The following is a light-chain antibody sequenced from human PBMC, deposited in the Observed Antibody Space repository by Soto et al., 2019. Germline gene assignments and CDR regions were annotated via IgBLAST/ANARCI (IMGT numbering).Light chain of an antibody. V-gene: IGLV2-23*03. Sequence: QSVLTQHASVSGSPGQSITISCTGTRSDVGSYKLVSWYQQHPGKAPKLMIYEGTKRPSGVSDRFSGSKSGNTASLTISGLQAEDEADYYCYSYADSTAVVLFGVGTKLTVL. CDR3: YSYADSTAVVL. CDR2: EGT. CDR1: RSDVGSYKL. J-gene: IGLJ2*01.